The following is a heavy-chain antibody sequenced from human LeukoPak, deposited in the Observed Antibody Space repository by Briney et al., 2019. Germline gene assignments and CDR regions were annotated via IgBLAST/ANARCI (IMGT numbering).Heavy chain of an antibody. Sequence: SETLSLTCTVSGGSISSYYWSWIRQPPGKGLEYIGYMYYSGSTNYNPSLKSRVTISVDTSKNQFSLKLSSVIAADTAVYYCARVLGSRVVTQNHYYYYYYMDVWGKGTTVTISS. CDR3: ARVLGSRVVTQNHYYYYYYMDV. D-gene: IGHD4-23*01. CDR1: GGSISSYY. V-gene: IGHV4-59*01. CDR2: MYYSGST. J-gene: IGHJ6*03.